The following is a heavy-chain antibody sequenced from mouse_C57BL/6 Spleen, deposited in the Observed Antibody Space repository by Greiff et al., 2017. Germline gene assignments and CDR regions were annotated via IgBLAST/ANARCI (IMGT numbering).Heavy chain of an antibody. J-gene: IGHJ4*01. V-gene: IGHV1-78*01. CDR1: GYTFTDHT. Sequence: QVQLQQSDAELVKPGASVKISCKVSGYTFTDHTIHWMKQRPEQGLEWIGYIYPRDGSTKYNEKFKGKATLTADKSSSTAYMQRNSLTSEDSAVYFCARDPAYGSSYYAMDYWGQGTSVTVSS. D-gene: IGHD1-1*01. CDR2: IYPRDGST. CDR3: ARDPAYGSSYYAMDY.